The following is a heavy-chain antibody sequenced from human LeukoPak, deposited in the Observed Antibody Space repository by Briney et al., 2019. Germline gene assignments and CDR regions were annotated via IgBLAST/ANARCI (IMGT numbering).Heavy chain of an antibody. V-gene: IGHV5-51*01. CDR1: GYSFTSYW. CDR2: IYPGDSDT. D-gene: IGHD6-6*01. Sequence: GESLKISCKCSGYSFTSYWIGGVRQMPGKGLEWMGIIYPGDSDTRYSPSFQGQVTISADKSISTAYLQWSSLKVSGTAMYYCTRHHESIAALDYWGQGTLVTVSP. CDR3: TRHHESIAALDY. J-gene: IGHJ4*02.